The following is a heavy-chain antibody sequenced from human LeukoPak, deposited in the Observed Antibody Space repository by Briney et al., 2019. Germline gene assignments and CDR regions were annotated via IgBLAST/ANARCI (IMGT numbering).Heavy chain of an antibody. J-gene: IGHJ4*02. Sequence: SETLSLTCAVYGGSFSGYYWSWIRQPPGKGLEWIGEINHSGSTNYNPSLKSRVTISVDTSKNQFSLKLSSVTAADTAVYYCARSRQVGTAMDVSRYDYWGQGTLVTVSS. V-gene: IGHV4-34*01. CDR1: GGSFSGYY. CDR3: ARSRQVGTAMDVSRYDY. CDR2: INHSGST. D-gene: IGHD5-18*01.